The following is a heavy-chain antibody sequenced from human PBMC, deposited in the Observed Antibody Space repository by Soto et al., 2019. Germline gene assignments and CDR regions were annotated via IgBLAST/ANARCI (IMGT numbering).Heavy chain of an antibody. J-gene: IGHJ4*02. Sequence: QVQLVQSGAEVKKPGASVKVSCKASGYTFTGYYMHWVRQAPGQGLEWMGWINPNSGGTKYPQKFQGRVTMTRDTSMTTVYTSLTGLKSDETAVYYCARDLAKGGGSAGFDYWGQGTLVAVSS. CDR2: INPNSGGT. V-gene: IGHV1-2*02. D-gene: IGHD2-15*01. CDR3: ARDLAKGGGSAGFDY. CDR1: GYTFTGYY.